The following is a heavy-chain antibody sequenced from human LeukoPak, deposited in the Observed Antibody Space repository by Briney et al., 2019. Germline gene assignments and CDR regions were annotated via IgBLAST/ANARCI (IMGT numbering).Heavy chain of an antibody. Sequence: SETLSLTCTVSGGSISSSSYYWGWIRQPPGKGLEWIGSIYYSGSTYYNPSLKSRVTISVDTSKNQFSLKLSSVTAADTAVYYCARQIGLERFLGLGYWGQGTLVTVSS. CDR2: IYYSGST. CDR3: ARQIGLERFLGLGY. V-gene: IGHV4-39*01. D-gene: IGHD3-3*01. J-gene: IGHJ4*02. CDR1: GGSISSSSYY.